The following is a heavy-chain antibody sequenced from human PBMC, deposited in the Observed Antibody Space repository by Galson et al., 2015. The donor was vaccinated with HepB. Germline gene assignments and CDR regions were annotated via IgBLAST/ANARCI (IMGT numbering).Heavy chain of an antibody. V-gene: IGHV3-74*01. CDR2: INSYGSST. CDR1: GFIFSSYW. CDR3: ARLDFDRSGDYRLYFDY. J-gene: IGHJ4*02. Sequence: SLRLSCAASGFIFSSYWMHWVRQAPGKGLVWVSRINSYGSSTLYADSVKGRFTISRDNAKNTLYLQMNSLRAEDTAIYYCARLDFDRSGDYRLYFDYWGQGTLVTVSS. D-gene: IGHD3-22*01.